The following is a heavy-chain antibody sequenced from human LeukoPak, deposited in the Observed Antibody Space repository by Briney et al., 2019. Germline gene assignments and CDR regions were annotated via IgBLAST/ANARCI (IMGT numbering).Heavy chain of an antibody. Sequence: ASVKVSCKAYGYTFTSYDINWVRQATGQGLECLGWMNTNSGNTSYAQKFQGRVTMTRNSSITTAYMELSSLRSEDTAVYYCARRHGRCSDGSCYYPDYWRQGTLVTVS. V-gene: IGHV1-8*01. CDR2: MNTNSGNT. D-gene: IGHD2-15*01. CDR3: ARRHGRCSDGSCYYPDY. J-gene: IGHJ4*02. CDR1: GYTFTSYD.